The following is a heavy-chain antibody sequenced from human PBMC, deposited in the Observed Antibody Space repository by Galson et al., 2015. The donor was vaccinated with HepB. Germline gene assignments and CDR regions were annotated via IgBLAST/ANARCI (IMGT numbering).Heavy chain of an antibody. J-gene: IGHJ4*02. CDR2: IFYDGSNK. CDR1: GFTFSNYG. Sequence: SLRLSCAASGFTFSNYGMHWVRQAPGKGLEWVAVIFYDGSNKYYANSVKGRFTISRVSSKNTVYLEMNSLRAEDTAVYYCARGMTTVTIDHWGQGTLVTVSS. D-gene: IGHD4-17*01. V-gene: IGHV3-33*03. CDR3: ARGMTTVTIDH.